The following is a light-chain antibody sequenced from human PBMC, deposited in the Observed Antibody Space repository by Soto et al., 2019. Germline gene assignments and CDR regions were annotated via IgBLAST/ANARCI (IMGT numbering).Light chain of an antibody. CDR2: GAS. CDR3: QQYGRSLT. CDR1: QSVNNNY. Sequence: EIVLTQSPGTLSLSPGERATLSCRASQSVNNNYLAWYQQKRGQDPRLLVYGASPRATGIPDRFRGSVSGTDFTLTISRLEPEDFAVYYCQQYGRSLTFGGGTKVEIK. J-gene: IGKJ4*01. V-gene: IGKV3-20*01.